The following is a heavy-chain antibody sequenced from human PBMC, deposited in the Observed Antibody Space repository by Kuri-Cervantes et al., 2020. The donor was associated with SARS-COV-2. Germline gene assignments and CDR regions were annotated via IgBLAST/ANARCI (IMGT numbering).Heavy chain of an antibody. D-gene: IGHD1-26*01. V-gene: IGHV3-23*01. CDR2: ISGSGGST. CDR3: AKDMVPRPGAISSFDY. J-gene: IGHJ4*02. CDR1: EVTFNGYF. Sequence: ETLSLTCADSEVTFNGYFMNWVCQAPGKGLEWVSAISGSGGSTYHADPVKGRFTISRDNSKNTLYLQMNSLRAEDTAVYYCAKDMVPRPGAISSFDYWGQGTLVTVSS.